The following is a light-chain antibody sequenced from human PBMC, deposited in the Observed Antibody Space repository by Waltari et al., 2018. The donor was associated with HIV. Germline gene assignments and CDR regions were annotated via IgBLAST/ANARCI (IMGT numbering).Light chain of an antibody. Sequence: QSALSQPASVSGSPGQSITISCPGGSGDFGTYNLVSWYQRLPGSAPKLIIYEATKRPSGVSNRFSGSKSGGTASLTISGLQADDEGHYYCCSYAGTVVFGGGTELTVL. V-gene: IGLV2-23*01. J-gene: IGLJ2*01. CDR2: EAT. CDR1: SGDFGTYNL. CDR3: CSYAGTVV.